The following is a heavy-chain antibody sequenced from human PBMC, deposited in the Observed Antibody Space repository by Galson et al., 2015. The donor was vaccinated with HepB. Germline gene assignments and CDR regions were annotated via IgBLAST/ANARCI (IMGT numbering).Heavy chain of an antibody. CDR3: VVYMGTRRWFDP. CDR1: GGSISSGGYY. CDR2: IYYSGST. V-gene: IGHV4-31*03. D-gene: IGHD1-1*01. J-gene: IGHJ5*02. Sequence: QVQLQESGPGLVKPSQTLSLTCTVSGGSISSGGYYWSWFRPHPGQGLEWIGYIYYSGSTYYNPSLKSRVTISLDTSNNQFSLNLSSVTAADTAVYYCVVYMGTRRWFDPWGQGTLVTVSS.